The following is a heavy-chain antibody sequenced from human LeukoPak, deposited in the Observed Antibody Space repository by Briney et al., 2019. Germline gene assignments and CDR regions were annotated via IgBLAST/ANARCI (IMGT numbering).Heavy chain of an antibody. CDR2: IYTSGST. J-gene: IGHJ6*03. Sequence: SETLSLTCTVSGGSISSGSYYWSWIRQPAGKGLEWIGRIYTSGSTNYNPSLKSRVTISVDTSKNQFSLKLSSVTAADTAVYYRARGVAGTTVKYYYYYMDVWGKGTTVTVSS. CDR3: ARGVAGTTVKYYYYYMDV. V-gene: IGHV4-61*02. CDR1: GGSISSGSYY. D-gene: IGHD4-11*01.